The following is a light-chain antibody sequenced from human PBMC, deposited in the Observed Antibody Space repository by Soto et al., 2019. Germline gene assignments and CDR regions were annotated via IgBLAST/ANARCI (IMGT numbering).Light chain of an antibody. J-gene: IGLJ2*01. V-gene: IGLV2-14*01. Sequence: QSVLTQPASVSGSPGQSITISCTGTNSDVGGYNYVSWYQQHPGKAPKLMIYEVSNRPSGVSNRFSGSKSGNTASLTISGLQAEDEADYYCNTYTSSSTLVFGGGTNVTVL. CDR2: EVS. CDR3: NTYTSSSTLV. CDR1: NSDVGGYNY.